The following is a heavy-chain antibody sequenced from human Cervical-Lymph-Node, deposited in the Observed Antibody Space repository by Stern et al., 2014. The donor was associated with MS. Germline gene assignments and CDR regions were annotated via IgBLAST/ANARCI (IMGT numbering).Heavy chain of an antibody. V-gene: IGHV4-38-2*02. CDR2: IYRSGSI. CDR1: GYSIDSGFY. CDR3: ARRGGTIATFHAYYFYGLDV. J-gene: IGHJ6*02. D-gene: IGHD2-21*01. Sequence: QVQLQESGPGLVKPSETLSLTCRVSGYSIDSGFYWDWIRQPPGKGLEWIGTIYRSGSIYHNPSLKSRVTISVDTSMNEFSLKVTSVTAADTAVYYCARRGGTIATFHAYYFYGLDVWGQGTTVTVSS.